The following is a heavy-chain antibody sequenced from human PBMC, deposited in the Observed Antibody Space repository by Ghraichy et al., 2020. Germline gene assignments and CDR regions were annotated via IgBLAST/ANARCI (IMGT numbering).Heavy chain of an antibody. CDR2: IYYTGST. D-gene: IGHD3/OR15-3a*01. J-gene: IGHJ4*02. V-gene: IGHV4-59*01. CDR3: ARQGTGYSLDY. Sequence: SETLSLTCTVSGGSLSSYYWTWIRQPPGRGLEWMGYIYYTGSTNYNPSLKSRVTISLDTSKNQFSLKLSSVTAADTAVYYCARQGTGYSLDYWGQGTLVTVSS. CDR1: GGSLSSYY.